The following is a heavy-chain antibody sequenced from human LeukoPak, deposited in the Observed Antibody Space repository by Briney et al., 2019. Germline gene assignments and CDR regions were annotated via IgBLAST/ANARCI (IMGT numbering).Heavy chain of an antibody. Sequence: PGGSLRLSCAASGFTFSSYWMHWVRQAPGKGLVWVSRINSDGSSTSYADSVKGRFTISRDNAKNTLYLQMNSLRAEDTAVYYCAKANGGWYKRELGLLDYWGQGTLVTVSS. J-gene: IGHJ4*02. CDR1: GFTFSSYW. V-gene: IGHV3-74*01. D-gene: IGHD6-19*01. CDR3: AKANGGWYKRELGLLDY. CDR2: INSDGSST.